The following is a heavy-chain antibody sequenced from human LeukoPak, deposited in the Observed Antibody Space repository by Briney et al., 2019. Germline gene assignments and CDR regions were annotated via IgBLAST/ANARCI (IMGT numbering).Heavy chain of an antibody. CDR2: IYPGDSDT. CDR1: GYSFTSYW. V-gene: IGHV5-51*01. Sequence: GESLKISCKGPGYSFTSYWIGWVRQMPGKGLEWMGIIYPGDSDTRYSPSFQGQVTISADKSISTAYLQWSSLKASDTAMYYCASPIAAADLSMAFDIWGQGTIVTVSS. CDR3: ASPIAAADLSMAFDI. D-gene: IGHD6-13*01. J-gene: IGHJ3*02.